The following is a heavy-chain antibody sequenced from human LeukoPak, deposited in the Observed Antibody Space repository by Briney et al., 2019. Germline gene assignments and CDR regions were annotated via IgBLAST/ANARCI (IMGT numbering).Heavy chain of an antibody. CDR1: GGTFSSYA. CDR3: ARVASGHSYAFPFDY. D-gene: IGHD5-18*01. CDR2: IIPIFGTA. J-gene: IGHJ4*02. Sequence: SVKVSCKASGGTFSSYAISWVRQAPGQGLEWMGGIIPIFGTANYAQKFQGRGTITADESTSTAYLELSSLRSEDTAVYYCARVASGHSYAFPFDYWGQGTLVTVSS. V-gene: IGHV1-69*13.